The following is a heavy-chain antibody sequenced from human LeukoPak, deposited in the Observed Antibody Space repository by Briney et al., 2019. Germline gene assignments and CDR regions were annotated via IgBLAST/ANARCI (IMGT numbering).Heavy chain of an antibody. D-gene: IGHD2-21*02. Sequence: SETLSLTCTVSGGSISSYYWSWIRQPPGKGLEWIGYIYYSGSTNYNPSLKSRVTISVDTSKNQFSLKLSSVTAADTAVYCCARERAYLRGGVTYYYYGMDVWGQGTTVTVSS. CDR2: IYYSGST. CDR1: GGSISSYY. V-gene: IGHV4-59*01. J-gene: IGHJ6*02. CDR3: ARERAYLRGGVTYYYYGMDV.